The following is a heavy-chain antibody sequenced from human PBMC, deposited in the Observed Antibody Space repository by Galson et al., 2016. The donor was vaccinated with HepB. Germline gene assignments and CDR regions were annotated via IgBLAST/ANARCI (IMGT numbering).Heavy chain of an antibody. V-gene: IGHV5-51*01. J-gene: IGHJ6*02. CDR1: GYTFSKYW. CDR3: ARRGAEAAAGYYYHGMDV. CDR2: IYPSASNA. D-gene: IGHD2-15*01. Sequence: QSGAEVTKSGESLKISCQGSGYTFSKYWVVWVRQMPGKGLEWMGIIYPSASNARYSPSFQGQVTISADKSTSTTYLQWRSLKTSDTATYYCARRGAEAAAGYYYHGMDVWGQGTTVTVSS.